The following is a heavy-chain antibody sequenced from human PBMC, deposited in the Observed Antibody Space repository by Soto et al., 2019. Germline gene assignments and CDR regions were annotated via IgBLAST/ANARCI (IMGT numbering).Heavy chain of an antibody. D-gene: IGHD1-26*01. J-gene: IGHJ4*02. CDR2: IGPETGAT. V-gene: IGHV1-2*02. CDR3: GRGRSGQIVVFY. CDR1: GYTFTGHY. Sequence: ASVKVSCKASGYTFTGHYIDWVRQAPEQGPEWMGEIGPETGATRYAQKFQGRVTMTRDMSITTVYMELNNLSPDDTAVYYCGRGRSGQIVVFYWGQGTPVTVSS.